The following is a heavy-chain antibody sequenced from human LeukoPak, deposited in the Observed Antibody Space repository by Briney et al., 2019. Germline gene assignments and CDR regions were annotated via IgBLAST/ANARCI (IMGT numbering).Heavy chain of an antibody. CDR3: ALGSEQQLVFDP. CDR2: IYPGDSDT. V-gene: IGHV5-51*01. Sequence: GESLKISCKASGYTFNRYWIGWVRQMPGKGLEWMGIIYPGDSDTRYSPSFQGQVTISADKSISTAYLQWSSLKASDTAMYYCALGSEQQLVFDPWGQGTLVTVSS. J-gene: IGHJ5*02. D-gene: IGHD6-13*01. CDR1: GYTFNRYW.